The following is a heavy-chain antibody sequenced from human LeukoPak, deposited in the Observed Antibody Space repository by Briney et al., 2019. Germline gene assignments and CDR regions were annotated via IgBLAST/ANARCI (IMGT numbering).Heavy chain of an antibody. D-gene: IGHD2-15*01. J-gene: IGHJ5*02. V-gene: IGHV1-8*01. CDR1: GYTFTSYD. CDR2: MNANSGNT. CDR3: ARACSGGTCMNWFDP. Sequence: ASVKVSCKAPGYTFTSYDINWVRQATGQGLEWMGWMNANSGNTGYAQKFQGRVTMTRDTSISTAYMELNTLKYEDTAVYYCARACSGGTCMNWFDPWGQGTLVTVSS.